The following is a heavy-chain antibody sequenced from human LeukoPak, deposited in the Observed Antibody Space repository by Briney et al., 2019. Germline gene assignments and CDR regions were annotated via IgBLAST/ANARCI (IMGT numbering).Heavy chain of an antibody. D-gene: IGHD3-3*01. CDR2: INPNSGGT. CDR3: ARAGLLEWLLYAY. V-gene: IGHV1-2*02. Sequence: ASVKVSCKASGYTFTVYYMHWVRQAPGQGLEWMGWINPNSGGTEYAQKFQGRVTMTRDTSISTAYMELSRLRSDDTAVYYCARAGLLEWLLYAYWGQGTLVTVSS. CDR1: GYTFTVYY. J-gene: IGHJ4*02.